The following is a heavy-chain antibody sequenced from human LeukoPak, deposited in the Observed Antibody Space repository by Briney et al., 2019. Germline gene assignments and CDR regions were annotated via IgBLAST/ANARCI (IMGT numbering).Heavy chain of an antibody. J-gene: IGHJ4*02. Sequence: PSETLSLTCTVSGASVSSSSYYWGWIRQPPGKGLEWIGSIYYSGSTYYNPSLKSRVTISVDTSKNQFSLKLSSVTAADTAVYYCARELITMVRGVIPSSFDYWGQGTLVTVSS. CDR1: GASVSSSSYY. V-gene: IGHV4-39*07. CDR2: IYYSGST. D-gene: IGHD3-10*01. CDR3: ARELITMVRGVIPSSFDY.